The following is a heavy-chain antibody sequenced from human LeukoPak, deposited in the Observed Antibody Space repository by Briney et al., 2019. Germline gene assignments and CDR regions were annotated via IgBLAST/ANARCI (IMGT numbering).Heavy chain of an antibody. J-gene: IGHJ4*02. Sequence: GGSLRLSCAASGFTFNNAWMNWVRQAPGKGLEWVSVIYSGGSTFYADPVKGRFTISRDNSKNTLHLQMNSLRVEDTAIYYCARGTIARLGPFDCWGQGTLVIVSS. CDR3: ARGTIARLGPFDC. CDR1: GFTFNNAW. V-gene: IGHV3-53*01. CDR2: IYSGGST. D-gene: IGHD6-6*01.